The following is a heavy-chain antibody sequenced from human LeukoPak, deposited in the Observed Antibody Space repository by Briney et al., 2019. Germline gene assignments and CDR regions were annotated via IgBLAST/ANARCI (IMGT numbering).Heavy chain of an antibody. J-gene: IGHJ5*02. D-gene: IGHD6-13*01. Sequence: ASVKVSCKASGYTFTSYYMHWVRQAPGQGLEWMGIINPSGGSTSYAQKFQGRVTMTRDTSTSTVYMELSSLRSEDTAVYYCARTPHRYSGYGLGIAAAGDNWFDPWGQGTLVTVSS. V-gene: IGHV1-46*01. CDR1: GYTFTSYY. CDR3: ARTPHRYSGYGLGIAAAGDNWFDP. CDR2: INPSGGST.